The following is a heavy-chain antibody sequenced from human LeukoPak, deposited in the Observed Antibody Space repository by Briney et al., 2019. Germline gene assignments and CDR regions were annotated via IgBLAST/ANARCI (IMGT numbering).Heavy chain of an antibody. CDR3: ARVPLTIFGVVTKNWFDP. D-gene: IGHD3-3*01. CDR1: GYTFTGYY. Sequence: ASVKVSCKASGYTFTGYYMHWVRQAPGQGLEWMGWINPNSGGTNYAQKFQGRVTMTRDTSISTAYMELSRLRSDDTAVYYCARVPLTIFGVVTKNWFDPWGQGTLVTVSS. V-gene: IGHV1-2*02. CDR2: INPNSGGT. J-gene: IGHJ5*02.